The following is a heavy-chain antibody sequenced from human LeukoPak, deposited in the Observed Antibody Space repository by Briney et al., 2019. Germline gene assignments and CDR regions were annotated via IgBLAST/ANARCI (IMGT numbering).Heavy chain of an antibody. CDR2: LSRGGSTT. D-gene: IGHD2-15*01. CDR3: ARQQRIRHCSEGVCTEGYYFDY. V-gene: IGHV3-23*01. J-gene: IGHJ4*02. CDR1: GFAFNMFA. Sequence: GGSLRLSSAGTGFAFNMFAIDWVRQAPGKGLEWFSGLSRGGSTTNYADSVKGRFTISRDKSQNSVFLQLNSLRPEDTAVYYCARQQRIRHCSEGVCTEGYYFDYWGQGTLVTVSS.